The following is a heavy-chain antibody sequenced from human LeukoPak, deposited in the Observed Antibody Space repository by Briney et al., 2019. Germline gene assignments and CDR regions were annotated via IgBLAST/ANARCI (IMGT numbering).Heavy chain of an antibody. J-gene: IGHJ4*02. V-gene: IGHV1-69*01. CDR3: AGGYSNYFDY. D-gene: IGHD4-11*01. Sequence: GASVKVSCKASGGTFSSYAISWVRQAPGQGLEWMGGIIPIFGTANYAQKFQGRVTITADESTSTAYMELSSLSSEDTGVYYCAGGYSNYFDYWGQATLVTVSS. CDR2: IIPIFGTA. CDR1: GGTFSSYA.